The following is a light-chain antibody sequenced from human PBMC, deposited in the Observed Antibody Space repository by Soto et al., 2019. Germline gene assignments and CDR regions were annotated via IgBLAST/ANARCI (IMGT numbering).Light chain of an antibody. Sequence: EIVLTQSPATLSLSPGERATLSCRASQSISSYLAWYQQKPDQAPRLLIYDASNRATGIPARFSSSGSGTDFTLTISSLEPEDFAVYYCHQCSTRPFTFGPGTKVDIK. CDR1: QSISSY. CDR3: HQCSTRPFT. J-gene: IGKJ3*01. CDR2: DAS. V-gene: IGKV3-11*01.